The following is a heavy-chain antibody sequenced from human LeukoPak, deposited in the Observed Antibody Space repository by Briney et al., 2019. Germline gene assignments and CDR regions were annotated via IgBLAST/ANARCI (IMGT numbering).Heavy chain of an antibody. CDR1: GFTFSNAW. Sequence: GGSLRLSCAASGFTFSNAWMSWVRQAPGKGLEWVSYISSSSSTIYYADSVKGRFTISRDNSKNTLYLQMNSLRAEDTAVYYCARSDGSGSYPVDYWGQGALVTVSS. D-gene: IGHD3-10*01. CDR3: ARSDGSGSYPVDY. J-gene: IGHJ4*02. V-gene: IGHV3-48*01. CDR2: ISSSSSTI.